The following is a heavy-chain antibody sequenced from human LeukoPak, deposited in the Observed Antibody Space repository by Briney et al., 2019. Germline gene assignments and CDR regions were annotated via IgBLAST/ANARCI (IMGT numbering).Heavy chain of an antibody. J-gene: IGHJ4*02. D-gene: IGHD3-16*01. CDR2: IKQDGSEK. V-gene: IGHV3-7*01. Sequence: GGSLRLSCAASGFTFSSYWMSWVRQAPGKGLEWVANIKQDGSEKYYVDSVKGRFTISRDNAKNSLYLQMNSLRAEDTAVYYCARSSKGDRGFDLDYWGQGTLVTVSS. CDR3: ARSSKGDRGFDLDY. CDR1: GFTFSSYW.